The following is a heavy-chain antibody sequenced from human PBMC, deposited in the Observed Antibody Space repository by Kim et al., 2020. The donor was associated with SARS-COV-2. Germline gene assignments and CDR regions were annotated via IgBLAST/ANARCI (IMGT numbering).Heavy chain of an antibody. V-gene: IGHV3-11*01. J-gene: IGHJ4*02. D-gene: IGHD6-13*01. CDR2: XSSSGSTI. Sequence: GGSLRLSCAASGFTFSDYYMSWIRQAPGKGLXXVSYXSSSGSTIYYADSVKGRLTXSRDXXKNSXXLQMNSLRAEDTAVYYRAREVAAXGAYXFDYWGQGTLVTVSS. CDR3: AREVAAXGAYXFDY. CDR1: GFTFSDYY.